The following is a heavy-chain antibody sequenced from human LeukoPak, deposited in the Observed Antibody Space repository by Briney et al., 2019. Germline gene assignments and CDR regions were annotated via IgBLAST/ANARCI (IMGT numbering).Heavy chain of an antibody. D-gene: IGHD3-3*01. J-gene: IGHJ5*02. V-gene: IGHV1-8*03. CDR3: ARGPTYYDFWSGYYP. Sequence: ASVKVSRKASGYTFTSYDINWVRQATGQGLEWMGWMNPNSGNTGYAQKFQGRVTITRNTSISTAYMELSSLRSEDTAVYYCARGPTYYDFWSGYYPWGQGTLVTVSS. CDR1: GYTFTSYD. CDR2: MNPNSGNT.